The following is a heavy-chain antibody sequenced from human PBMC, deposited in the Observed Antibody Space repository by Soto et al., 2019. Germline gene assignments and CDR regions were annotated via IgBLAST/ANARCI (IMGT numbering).Heavy chain of an antibody. V-gene: IGHV1-18*01. CDR1: GYTFTSYA. CDR2: INAYNGNT. CDR3: ARDGLNSPLDY. Sequence: ASVKVSCKASGYTFTSYAMHWVRQAPGQRLEWMGWINAYNGNTNYAQKLQGRVTMTTDTSTSTAYMELRSLRSDDTAVYYCARDGLNSPLDYWGQGTLVTVSS. D-gene: IGHD3-16*01. J-gene: IGHJ4*02.